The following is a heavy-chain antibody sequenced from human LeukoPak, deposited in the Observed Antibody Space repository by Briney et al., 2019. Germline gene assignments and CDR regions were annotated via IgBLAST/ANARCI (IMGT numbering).Heavy chain of an antibody. CDR1: GFTFSSYG. CDR2: IWYDGSNK. CDR3: ARDVTVTTLLDAFDI. J-gene: IGHJ3*02. D-gene: IGHD4-17*01. V-gene: IGHV3-33*01. Sequence: GGSLRLSCAASGFTFSSYGIHWVRQAPGKGLEWVAVIWYDGSNKYYADSVKGRFTISRDNSKNTLYLQMNRLRAEDTAVYYCARDVTVTTLLDAFDIWGQGTMVTVSS.